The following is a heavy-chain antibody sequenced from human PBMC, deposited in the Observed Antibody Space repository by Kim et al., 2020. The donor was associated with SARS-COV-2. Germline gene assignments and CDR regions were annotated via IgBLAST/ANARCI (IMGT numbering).Heavy chain of an antibody. CDR3: VGGGRLIVPGL. CDR1: GGSITTYYY. CDR2: IYYSRST. Sequence: SETLSLTCTVSGGSITTYYYWSCIQQPPGKVLEWLGYIYYSRSTNYHPPLSRGVILSVDTNQHQTPKKLASITAAAAAFYCSVGGGRLIVPGLWGQGTL. V-gene: IGHV4-59*01. D-gene: IGHD1-26*01. J-gene: IGHJ1*01.